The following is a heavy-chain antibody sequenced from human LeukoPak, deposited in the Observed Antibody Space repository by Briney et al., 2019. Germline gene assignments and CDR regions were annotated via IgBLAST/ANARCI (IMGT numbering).Heavy chain of an antibody. D-gene: IGHD2-15*01. Sequence: SETLSLTCTVSGDSISGFYWSWIRQAAGKGLEWIGHIYTSGSTNYNPSLKSRVTMSVDMSKNQFSLKLRSVTAADTAVYYCAKDPQALAAVPGTFDIWGQGTMVTVSS. CDR3: AKDPQALAAVPGTFDI. J-gene: IGHJ3*02. CDR1: GDSISGFY. V-gene: IGHV4-4*07. CDR2: IYTSGST.